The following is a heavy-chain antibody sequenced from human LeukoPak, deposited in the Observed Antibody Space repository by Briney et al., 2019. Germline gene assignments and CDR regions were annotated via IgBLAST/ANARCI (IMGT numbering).Heavy chain of an antibody. CDR3: AKGHTGGAFDI. J-gene: IGHJ3*02. CDR1: GFTFSSYG. Sequence: GGSLRLSCAASGFTFSSYGMHWVRQAPGKGREWVAFIRYDGSKKYYADSVKGRFTITRDDSKNTLNLQMSSLRAEETAVYYCAKGHTGGAFDIWGQGTMVTVSS. D-gene: IGHD3-16*01. V-gene: IGHV3-30*02. CDR2: IRYDGSKK.